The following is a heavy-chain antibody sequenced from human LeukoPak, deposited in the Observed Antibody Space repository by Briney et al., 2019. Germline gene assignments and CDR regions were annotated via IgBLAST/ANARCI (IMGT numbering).Heavy chain of an antibody. D-gene: IGHD3-16*01. J-gene: IGHJ4*02. CDR1: GGSFSGYY. V-gene: IGHV4-34*01. CDR3: ARGSGRHYDSSLYYFDY. Sequence: PSETLSLTCAVYGGSFSGYYWSWIRQPPGKGLEWIGEINHSGSTNYNPSLKSRVTISVDTSKNQFSLKLSSVTAADTAMYYCARGSGRHYDSSLYYFDYWGPGTLVTVSS. CDR2: INHSGST.